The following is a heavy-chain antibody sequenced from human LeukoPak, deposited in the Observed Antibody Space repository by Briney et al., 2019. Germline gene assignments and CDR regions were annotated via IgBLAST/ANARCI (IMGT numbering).Heavy chain of an antibody. CDR1: GFTFSSYA. CDR2: ITGNGGNT. Sequence: YPGGSLRLSCAASGFTFSSYAMSWVRQAPGKGLEWVSAITGNGGNTFYADSVKGRFTISRDNSKNTMYLQMNSLRAEDTALYYCARDRSGSYPNWFDPWGQGTLVTVSS. J-gene: IGHJ5*02. D-gene: IGHD3-10*01. CDR3: ARDRSGSYPNWFDP. V-gene: IGHV3-23*01.